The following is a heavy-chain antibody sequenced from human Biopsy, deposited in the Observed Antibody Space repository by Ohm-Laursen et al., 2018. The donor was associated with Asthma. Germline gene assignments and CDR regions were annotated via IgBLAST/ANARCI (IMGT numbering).Heavy chain of an antibody. CDR3: ARAVDYSHYYGIDV. CDR1: GGTFNSDA. V-gene: IGHV1-18*01. J-gene: IGHJ6*02. Sequence: VSSVKVSCKASGGTFNSDAITWVRQAPGQGLEWMGWISVYNGNTKVAQKLQDRVTMITDTSTSTAYMELRSLRSDDTAVYFCARAVDYSHYYGIDVWGQGTTVTVS. CDR2: ISVYNGNT. D-gene: IGHD3-10*01.